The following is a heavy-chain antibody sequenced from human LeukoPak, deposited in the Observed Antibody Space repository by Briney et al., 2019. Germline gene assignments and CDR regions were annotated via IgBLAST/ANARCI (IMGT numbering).Heavy chain of an antibody. CDR1: GYTFTGYY. CDR3: AREGSEYYYDSSGSNLFDY. V-gene: IGHV1-2*04. Sequence: GASVKVSCKASGYTFTGYYMHWVRQAPGQGLEWMGWINPNSGGTNYAQKFQGWVTMTRDTSISTAYMELSRLRSDDTAVYYCAREGSEYYYDSSGSNLFDYWSQGTLVTVSS. D-gene: IGHD3-22*01. CDR2: INPNSGGT. J-gene: IGHJ4*02.